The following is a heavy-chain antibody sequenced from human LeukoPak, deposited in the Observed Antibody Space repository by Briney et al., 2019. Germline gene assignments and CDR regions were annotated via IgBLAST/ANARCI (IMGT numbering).Heavy chain of an antibody. J-gene: IGHJ4*02. D-gene: IGHD3-10*01. CDR3: AKSRGVRGVFDY. V-gene: IGHV3-23*01. CDR2: ISGSGGST. Sequence: XVSAISGSGGSTYYEDSVKGRFTISRDNSKNTLYLQMNSLRAEDTAVYYCAKSRGVRGVFDYWGQGTLVTVSS.